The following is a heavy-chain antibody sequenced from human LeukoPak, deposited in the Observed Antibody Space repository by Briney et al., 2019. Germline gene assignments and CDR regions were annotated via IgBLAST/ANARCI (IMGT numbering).Heavy chain of an antibody. CDR1: GYTFTSFD. V-gene: IGHV1-8*01. J-gene: IGHJ4*02. D-gene: IGHD3-16*01. Sequence: ASVKVSCKASGYTFTSFDINWVRQATGQGLEWMGWMNPNSGNTGYAQKFQGRVTMTTDTSTSTAYMELRSLRSDDTAVYYCARRGGGYTYAYYFDYWGQGTLVTVSS. CDR3: ARRGGGYTYAYYFDY. CDR2: MNPNSGNT.